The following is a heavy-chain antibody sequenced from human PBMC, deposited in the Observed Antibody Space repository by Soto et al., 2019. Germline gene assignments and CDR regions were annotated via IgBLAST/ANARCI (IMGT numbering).Heavy chain of an antibody. CDR1: GGSISSSSYY. CDR3: ARLLKGDIVLMVYAHNWFDP. D-gene: IGHD2-8*01. V-gene: IGHV4-39*01. Sequence: SETLSLTCTVSGGSISSSSYYWGWIRQPPGKGLEWIGSIYYSGSTYYNPSLKSRVTISVDTSKNQFSLKLSSVTAADTAVYYCARLLKGDIVLMVYAHNWFDPWGQGTLVTVSS. CDR2: IYYSGST. J-gene: IGHJ5*02.